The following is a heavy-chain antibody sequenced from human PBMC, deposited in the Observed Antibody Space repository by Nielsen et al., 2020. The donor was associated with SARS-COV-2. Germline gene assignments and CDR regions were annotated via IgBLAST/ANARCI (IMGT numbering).Heavy chain of an antibody. CDR2: IYPGDSDT. Sequence: GESLKISCKGSGYSFTIYWIGWVRQMPGKGLEWMGIIYPGDSDTRYSPSFQGQVAISADKSISTAYLQWSSLKASDTAIYYCARLRRDGYSVVDYWGQGTLVTVSS. J-gene: IGHJ4*02. CDR1: GYSFTIYW. CDR3: ARLRRDGYSVVDY. D-gene: IGHD5-24*01. V-gene: IGHV5-51*01.